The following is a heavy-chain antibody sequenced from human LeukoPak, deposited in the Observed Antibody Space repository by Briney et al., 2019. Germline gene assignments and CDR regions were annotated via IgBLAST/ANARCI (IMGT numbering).Heavy chain of an antibody. CDR3: AREKDTAMALYGMDV. D-gene: IGHD5-18*01. Sequence: SVKVSCKASGGTFSSYAVSWVRQAPGQGLEWMGGIIPIFGTANYAQKFQGRVTITADESTSTAYMELSSLRSEDTAVYYCAREKDTAMALYGMDVWGQGTTVTVSS. CDR1: GGTFSSYA. J-gene: IGHJ6*02. CDR2: IIPIFGTA. V-gene: IGHV1-69*13.